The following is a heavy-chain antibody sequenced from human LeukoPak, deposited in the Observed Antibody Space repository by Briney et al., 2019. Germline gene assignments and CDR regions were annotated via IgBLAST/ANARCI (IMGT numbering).Heavy chain of an antibody. CDR1: GFSFTTYW. CDR2: IYVDDSDT. CDR3: ARCSGRRRIAAADY. V-gene: IGHV5-51*01. Sequence: GESLKISCQGSGFSFTTYWIGWVRQIPGKGLEWMGIIYVDDSDTRYSPSFQGQVTISADKSISTAYLQWSSLKASDTAMYYCARCSGRRRIAAADYWGQGTLVTVSS. D-gene: IGHD6-13*01. J-gene: IGHJ4*02.